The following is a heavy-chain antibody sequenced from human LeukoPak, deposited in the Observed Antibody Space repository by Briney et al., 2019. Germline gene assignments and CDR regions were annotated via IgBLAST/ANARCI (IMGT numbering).Heavy chain of an antibody. CDR3: AKDWRAYCGGDCYSYFDY. J-gene: IGHJ4*02. V-gene: IGHV3-23*01. D-gene: IGHD2-21*02. CDR1: GFTFSNYA. CDR2: ISGIGYTT. Sequence: GGSLRLSCAAPGFTFSNYAMSWVRQAPGKGLEWVSGISGIGYTTYYADSVKGRFTISRDNSKNTLYLQMNSLRAEDTAVYYCAKDWRAYCGGDCYSYFDYWGQGTLVTVSS.